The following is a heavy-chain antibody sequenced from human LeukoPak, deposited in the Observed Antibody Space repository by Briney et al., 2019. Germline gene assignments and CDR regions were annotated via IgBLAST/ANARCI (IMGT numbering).Heavy chain of an antibody. D-gene: IGHD3-22*01. CDR1: GGSISSYY. J-gene: IGHJ4*02. Sequence: SETLSLTCTVSGGSISSYYWSWIRQPAGKGLEWIGRIYTSGSTNYNPSLKSRVTMSVDTSKNQFSLKLSSVTAADTAVYYCARGRDYYDSSVYFDYWGQGTLVTVSS. V-gene: IGHV4-4*07. CDR3: ARGRDYYDSSVYFDY. CDR2: IYTSGST.